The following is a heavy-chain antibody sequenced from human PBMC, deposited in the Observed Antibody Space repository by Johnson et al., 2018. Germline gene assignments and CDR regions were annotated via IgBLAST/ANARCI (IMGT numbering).Heavy chain of an antibody. V-gene: IGHV3-23*02. CDR3: AKHIANGQDAFDI. D-gene: IGHD6-13*01. CDR2: IGTDGRTT. CDR1: GFTVSSYS. J-gene: IGHJ3*02. Sequence: EVQLVETGGDLVQPGGSLRLSCAATGFTVSSYSMAWVRQPPGKGPEWVSIIGTDGRTTFYGGSVKGRFIISRNNPKNTVYLQMDSLRADDTAVYYCAKHIANGQDAFDIWGQGTMVTGSS.